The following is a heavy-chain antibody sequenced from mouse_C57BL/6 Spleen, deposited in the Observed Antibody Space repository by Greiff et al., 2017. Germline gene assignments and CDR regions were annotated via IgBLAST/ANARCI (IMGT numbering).Heavy chain of an antibody. CDR2: IYPGSGST. CDR1: GYTFTSYW. Sequence: QVQLQQSGAELVKPGASVKMSCKASGYTFTSYWITWVKQRPGQGLEWIGDIYPGSGSTNYNEKFKSKATLTVDTSSSTAYMQLSRLTSEDSAVYYCALHYYGSSPPGYWGQGTTLTVSS. J-gene: IGHJ2*01. CDR3: ALHYYGSSPPGY. D-gene: IGHD1-1*01. V-gene: IGHV1-55*01.